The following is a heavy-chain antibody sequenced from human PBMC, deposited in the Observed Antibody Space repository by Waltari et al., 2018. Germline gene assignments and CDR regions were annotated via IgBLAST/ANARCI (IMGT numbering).Heavy chain of an antibody. J-gene: IGHJ4*02. V-gene: IGHV3-21*01. CDR1: GFTFSSYS. CDR3: APQGGGSSGY. CDR2: ISSSSSYI. D-gene: IGHD2-15*01. Sequence: EVQLVESGGGLVQPGRSLRLSCAASGFTFSSYSMNWVRQAPGKGLEWVSSISSSSSYIYYADSVKGRFTISRDNAKNSLYLQMNSLRAEDTAVYYCAPQGGGSSGYWGQGTLVTVSS.